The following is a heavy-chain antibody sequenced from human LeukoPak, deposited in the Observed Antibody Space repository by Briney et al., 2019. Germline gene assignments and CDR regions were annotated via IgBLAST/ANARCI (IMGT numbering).Heavy chain of an antibody. J-gene: IGHJ6*03. CDR3: ARDQGDAGTRIKRDGHYMDV. CDR2: ISYHGRNQ. D-gene: IGHD1-1*01. Sequence: GGSLRLSCAASGFTFNNYAMHWVRQAPGKGLNWVAVISYHGRNQYYADSVKGRFTISRDTSKNTVDLQMNSLSGEDTAVYYCARDQGDAGTRIKRDGHYMDVWGKGTTVTVSS. CDR1: GFTFNNYA. V-gene: IGHV3-30*01.